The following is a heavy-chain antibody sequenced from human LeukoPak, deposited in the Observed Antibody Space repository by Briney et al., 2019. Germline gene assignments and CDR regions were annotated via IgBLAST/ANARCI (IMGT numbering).Heavy chain of an antibody. Sequence: GGSLKLSCAASGFTFSVSAMQCVRHASGKGLEWVGRIRSKANSYATAYAAWVKGRFTSGRDDSKNTAYLQMNSLKTEDTAVYYCTRREEGSSLRQYYYYYYGMDVWGKGTAVTVSS. CDR2: IRSKANSYAT. J-gene: IGHJ6*04. CDR1: GFTFSVSA. V-gene: IGHV3-73*01. D-gene: IGHD6-13*01. CDR3: TRREEGSSLRQYYYYYYGMDV.